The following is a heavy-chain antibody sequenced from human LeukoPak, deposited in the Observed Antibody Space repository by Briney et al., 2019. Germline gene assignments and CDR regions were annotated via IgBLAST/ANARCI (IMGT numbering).Heavy chain of an antibody. D-gene: IGHD3-16*01. Sequence: EASVKVSCKASGYTFTSYAMHWVRQAPGQRLEWMGWINAGNGNTKYSQKFQGRVTITRDTSASTAYMELSSLRSEDTAVYYCASGILITILPYGMDVWGQGTTVTVSS. V-gene: IGHV1-3*01. CDR1: GYTFTSYA. J-gene: IGHJ6*02. CDR3: ASGILITILPYGMDV. CDR2: INAGNGNT.